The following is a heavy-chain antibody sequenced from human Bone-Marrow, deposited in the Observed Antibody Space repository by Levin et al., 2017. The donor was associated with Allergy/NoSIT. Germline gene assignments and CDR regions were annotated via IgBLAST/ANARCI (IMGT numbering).Heavy chain of an antibody. V-gene: IGHV1-18*01. CDR1: GYTFTSYG. CDR3: ARDERYSYGLGYYYYYGMDV. D-gene: IGHD5-18*01. Sequence: ASVKVSCKASGYTFTSYGISWVRQAPGQGLEWMGWISAYNGNTNYAQKLQGRVTMTTDTSTSTAYMELRSLRSDDTAVYYCARDERYSYGLGYYYYYGMDVWGQGTTVTVSS. J-gene: IGHJ6*02. CDR2: ISAYNGNT.